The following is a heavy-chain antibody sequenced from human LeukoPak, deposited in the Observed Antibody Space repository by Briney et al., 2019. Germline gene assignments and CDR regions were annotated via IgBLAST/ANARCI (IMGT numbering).Heavy chain of an antibody. V-gene: IGHV1-8*01. CDR1: GYTFTSYD. CDR3: ARGMEGSFTFNY. Sequence: ASVKVSCKASGYTFTSYDINWVRQATGQGLEWMGWMKPNSGNTGYAQKLQGRVTMTRNTSISTAYMELSSLRSEDTAGYYCARGMEGSFTFNYWGQGTLVTVSS. CDR2: MKPNSGNT. D-gene: IGHD1-26*01. J-gene: IGHJ4*02.